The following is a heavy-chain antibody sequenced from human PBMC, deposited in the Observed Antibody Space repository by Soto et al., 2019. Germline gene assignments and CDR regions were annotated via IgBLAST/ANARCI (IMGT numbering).Heavy chain of an antibody. CDR2: IIPIFGTA. V-gene: IGHV1-69*13. J-gene: IGHJ4*02. CDR1: GGTFSSYA. Sequence: SVKVSCKASGGTFSSYAISWMRQAPGQGLEWMGGIIPIFGTANYAQKFQGRVTITADESTSTAYMELSSLRSEDTAVYYCARDRITMVRGVIITKLHYFDYWGQGTLVTVSS. CDR3: ARDRITMVRGVIITKLHYFDY. D-gene: IGHD3-10*01.